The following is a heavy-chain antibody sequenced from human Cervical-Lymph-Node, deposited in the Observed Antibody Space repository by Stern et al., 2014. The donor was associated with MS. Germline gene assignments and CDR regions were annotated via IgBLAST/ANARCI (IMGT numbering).Heavy chain of an antibody. Sequence: EVQLVESGGGLRQPGRSLRLSCTASGFTFGVYDMSWFRQAPGKGLEFISFISTTRNGGTTHYAASVKGRFTVSRDDSNNIAYLQMNSLKTEDTAVYYCAIAYYYDARGYYSTGPYFDNWGQGTLVTVSS. J-gene: IGHJ4*02. D-gene: IGHD3-22*01. CDR3: AIAYYYDARGYYSTGPYFDN. CDR2: ISTTRNGGTT. V-gene: IGHV3-49*03. CDR1: GFTFGVYD.